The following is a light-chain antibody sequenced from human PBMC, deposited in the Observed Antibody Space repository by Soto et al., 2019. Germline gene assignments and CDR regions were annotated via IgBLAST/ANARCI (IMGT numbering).Light chain of an antibody. Sequence: IVMTPSPSTLSVSPGERATLSCRASQSVSSNYLAWYQQKPGQAPRLLIYGASSRATGIPDRFSGSGSGTEFTLTIRRLEPEDFAVYYCQQYGSSYPWTFGQGTKVDIK. CDR3: QQYGSSYPWT. CDR2: GAS. CDR1: QSVSSNY. J-gene: IGKJ1*01. V-gene: IGKV3-20*01.